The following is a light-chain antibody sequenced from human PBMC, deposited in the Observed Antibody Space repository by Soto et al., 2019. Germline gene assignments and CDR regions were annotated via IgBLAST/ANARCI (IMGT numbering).Light chain of an antibody. CDR2: EVS. CDR3: SSHAGSIHFYV. CDR1: SSDVGAYNF. Sequence: QSVLTQPPSASGSPGQSVTISCTGTSSDVGAYNFVSWYQQHPGKAPKLIISEVSKRPSGVPDRFSDSKSGNTASLTVSGLQAEDEADYYCSSHAGSIHFYVFGTGTKVTVL. J-gene: IGLJ1*01. V-gene: IGLV2-8*01.